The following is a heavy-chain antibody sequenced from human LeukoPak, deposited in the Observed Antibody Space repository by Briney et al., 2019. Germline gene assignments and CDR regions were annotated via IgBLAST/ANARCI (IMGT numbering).Heavy chain of an antibody. CDR1: GYSIRSGYY. CDR2: MYHSGST. V-gene: IGHV4-38-2*02. CDR3: ARVRIYGSGSDHFDY. J-gene: IGHJ4*02. D-gene: IGHD3-10*01. Sequence: TSETLSPTCTVSGYSIRSGYYWGWIRQPPGKGLEWIGSMYHSGSTYYNPSLRSRVIISVDTSKNQFSLKLSSVTAADTAVYYCARVRIYGSGSDHFDYWGQGTLVTVSS.